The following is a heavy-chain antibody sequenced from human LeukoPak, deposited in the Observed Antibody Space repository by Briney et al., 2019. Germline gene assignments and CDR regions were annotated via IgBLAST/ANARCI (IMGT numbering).Heavy chain of an antibody. V-gene: IGHV4-59*01. CDR3: ARCERFGKLRPVDPDTFDI. D-gene: IGHD3-10*01. CDR2: IYDSGST. J-gene: IGHJ3*02. CDR1: GGSISSYH. Sequence: PSETLSLTCTVSGGSISSYHWSWIRQPPGKGLEWIGYIYDSGSTNYNPSLKSRVTISVDTSKNQFSLKLSSVTAADTAVYYCARCERFGKLRPVDPDTFDIWGQGTMVTVSS.